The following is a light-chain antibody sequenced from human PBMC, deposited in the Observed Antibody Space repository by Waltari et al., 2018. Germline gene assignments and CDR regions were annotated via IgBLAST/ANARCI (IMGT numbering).Light chain of an antibody. CDR3: QAWDSSLV. V-gene: IGLV3-1*01. J-gene: IGLJ2*01. Sequence: SYELTQPPSVSVSPGQTASIPCSGDKLGDKYACWYQQKPGRSPVLVIYQDSKRPSGIPERFSGSNSGNTATLTVSGTQAMDEADYYCQAWDSSLVFGGGTKLTVL. CDR1: KLGDKY. CDR2: QDS.